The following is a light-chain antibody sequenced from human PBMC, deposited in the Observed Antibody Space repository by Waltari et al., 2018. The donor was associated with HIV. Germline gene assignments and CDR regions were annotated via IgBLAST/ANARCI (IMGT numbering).Light chain of an antibody. V-gene: IGKV3-15*01. Sequence: EIVVTQSPALLSVSPWEPVIVSCRTSESVRDKLVWYQQKPGRAPRAIISDAKVRDTGVPSRCRGSGFGTDFTLTISDLQSEDGGIYFCQQYKDWPQISFGGGTTVE. CDR1: ESVRDK. CDR3: QQYKDWPQIS. CDR2: DAK. J-gene: IGKJ4*01.